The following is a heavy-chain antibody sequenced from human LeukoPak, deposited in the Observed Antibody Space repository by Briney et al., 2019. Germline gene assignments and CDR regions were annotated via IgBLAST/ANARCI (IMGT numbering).Heavy chain of an antibody. Sequence: GASVKVSCKASGYTFTGYYMHWVRQAPGQGLEWMGWISAYNGNTNYAQKLQGRVTMTTDTSTSTAYMELRSLRSDDTAVYYCARATPVGYCSGGSCYENDAFDIWGQGTMVTVSS. V-gene: IGHV1-18*04. CDR1: GYTFTGYY. CDR2: ISAYNGNT. D-gene: IGHD2-15*01. CDR3: ARATPVGYCSGGSCYENDAFDI. J-gene: IGHJ3*02.